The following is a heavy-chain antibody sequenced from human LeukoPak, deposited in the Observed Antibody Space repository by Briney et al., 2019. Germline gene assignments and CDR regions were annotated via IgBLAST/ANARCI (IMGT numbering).Heavy chain of an antibody. V-gene: IGHV4-39*07. J-gene: IGHJ4*02. Sequence: SETLSLTCTVSGGSISSGSYYWGWIRQPPGKGLEWIGSIYYSGSTYYNPSLKSRVTISVDTSKNQFSLKLSSVTAADTAVYYCVYYDSSGSSYWGQGTLVTVSS. CDR1: GGSISSGSYY. CDR2: IYYSGST. D-gene: IGHD3-22*01. CDR3: VYYDSSGSSY.